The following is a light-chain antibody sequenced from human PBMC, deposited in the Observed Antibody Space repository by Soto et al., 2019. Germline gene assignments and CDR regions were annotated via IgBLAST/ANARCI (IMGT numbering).Light chain of an antibody. Sequence: DIQMTQSPSTLSASVGDGVTMTCRASETMTTSLAWYQQQPGTAPKVLIYDASTLESGVPSRFSGSGSGTDFTITISSLQPADFATYYCQQYGSSPRTFGQGTKV. CDR3: QQYGSSPRT. J-gene: IGKJ1*01. V-gene: IGKV1-5*01. CDR1: ETMTTS. CDR2: DAS.